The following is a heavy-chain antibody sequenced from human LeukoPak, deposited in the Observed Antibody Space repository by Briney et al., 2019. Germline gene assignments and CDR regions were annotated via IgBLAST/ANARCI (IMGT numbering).Heavy chain of an antibody. J-gene: IGHJ4*02. CDR1: GGTFSSYA. CDR2: IIPIFGTA. CDR3: ARDPSRDGYNYGDY. Sequence: SVNVSCKASGGTFSSYAISWVRQAPGQGLEWMGGIIPIFGTANYAQKFQGRVTITADESTSTAYMELSSLRSEDTAVYYCARDPSRDGYNYGDYWGQGTLVTVSS. D-gene: IGHD5-24*01. V-gene: IGHV1-69*13.